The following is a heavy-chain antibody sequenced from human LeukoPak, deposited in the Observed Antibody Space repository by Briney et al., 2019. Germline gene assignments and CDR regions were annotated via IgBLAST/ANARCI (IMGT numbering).Heavy chain of an antibody. J-gene: IGHJ4*02. CDR3: ANNGGVAVAGSFDN. Sequence: GGSLRLSCAASGFTFDSYAMTWVRQAPGKGLEWVSTVSASGAGTYFADSVKGRFTISRDNSKNTLYLQMNYLGAEDTAVYYCANNGGVAVAGSFDNWGQGTLVTVSS. V-gene: IGHV3-23*01. D-gene: IGHD6-19*01. CDR1: GFTFDSYA. CDR2: VSASGAGT.